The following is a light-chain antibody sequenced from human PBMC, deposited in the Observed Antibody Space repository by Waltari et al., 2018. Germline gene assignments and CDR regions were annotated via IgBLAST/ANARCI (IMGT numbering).Light chain of an antibody. CDR3: SSYTATSNGLARV. CDR2: EGS. Sequence: QSALTQPVSVSGSPGQSITISCTGTYSDIGDNAYVSWYQQHPDKAPQLIIFEGSNRPAGGSNRFSGFKSGNTASLPMSGLQADDEADYYCSSYTATSNGLARVFGGGTKLTVL. J-gene: IGLJ2*01. V-gene: IGLV2-14*01. CDR1: YSDIGDNAY.